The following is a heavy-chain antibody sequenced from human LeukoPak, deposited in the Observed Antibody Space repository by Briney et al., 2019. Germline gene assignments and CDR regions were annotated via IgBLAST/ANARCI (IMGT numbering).Heavy chain of an antibody. J-gene: IGHJ4*02. V-gene: IGHV4-38-2*01. Sequence: SETLSLTCAVSGYSISSGYYWGWIRQPPGKGLEWIGSIYHSGSTYYNPSLKSRVTISVDTSKNQFSLKLSSVTAADTAVYYCARVEEPRMKFDYWGQGTLVTVSS. CDR2: IYHSGST. CDR3: ARVEEPRMKFDY. CDR1: GYSISSGYY. D-gene: IGHD1-14*01.